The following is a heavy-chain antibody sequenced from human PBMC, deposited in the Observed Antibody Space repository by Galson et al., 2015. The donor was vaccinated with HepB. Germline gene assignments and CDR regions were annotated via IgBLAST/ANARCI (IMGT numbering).Heavy chain of an antibody. Sequence: SLRLSCAASGFTFGDYAMSWFRQAPGKGLEWVGFIRSKAYGGTTEYAASVKGRFTISRDDSKSIAYLQMNSLKTEDTAVYYCTRDLPWDSQQSLDLWGRGTLVTVSS. CDR3: TRDLPWDSQQSLDL. CDR2: IRSKAYGGTT. J-gene: IGHJ2*01. CDR1: GFTFGDYA. D-gene: IGHD1-26*01. V-gene: IGHV3-49*03.